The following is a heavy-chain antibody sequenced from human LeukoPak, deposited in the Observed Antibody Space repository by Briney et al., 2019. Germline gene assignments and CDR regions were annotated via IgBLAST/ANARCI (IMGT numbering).Heavy chain of an antibody. CDR2: IIPIFGTA. J-gene: IGHJ4*02. Sequence: ASVKVSCKASGGTFSSYAISWVRQAPGQGLEWMGGIIPIFGTANYAQKFQGRVTITADESTSTAYMELSSLRSEDTAVYYCARGELRWLRGGVDYWGQGTLVTVSS. D-gene: IGHD5-12*01. CDR1: GGTFSSYA. CDR3: ARGELRWLRGGVDY. V-gene: IGHV1-69*01.